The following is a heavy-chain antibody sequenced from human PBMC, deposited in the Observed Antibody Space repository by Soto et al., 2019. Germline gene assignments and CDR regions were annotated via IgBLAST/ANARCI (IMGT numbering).Heavy chain of an antibody. D-gene: IGHD3-22*01. J-gene: IGHJ4*02. CDR2: LSYDGSHE. Sequence: QVQLVESGGGVVQPGTSLKLSCAASGFTFDDFGFHWDRQAPGKGLEWVATLSYDGSHEYYADSVKGRFTISRDNSKITLYLQMNSLKTEDTAMYYCAKVMFPRTVLDSSSPWGDYWDQGTLVTVSS. V-gene: IGHV3-30*18. CDR3: AKVMFPRTVLDSSSPWGDY. CDR1: GFTFDDFG.